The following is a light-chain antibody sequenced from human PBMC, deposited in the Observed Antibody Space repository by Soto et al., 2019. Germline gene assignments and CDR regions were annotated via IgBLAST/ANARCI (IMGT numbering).Light chain of an antibody. CDR1: QDIAAY. Sequence: EIPVTQSPSSVSAFVGERAPIPCRASQDIAAYLAWYQHKPGRAPEIMIHAASSLQSGVPSRFSGSGSGTDFTLTISGLQSEDFAVYYCQQYNNWPQTFGQGTKVDIK. CDR2: AAS. CDR3: QQYNNWPQT. V-gene: IGKV1-16*01. J-gene: IGKJ1*01.